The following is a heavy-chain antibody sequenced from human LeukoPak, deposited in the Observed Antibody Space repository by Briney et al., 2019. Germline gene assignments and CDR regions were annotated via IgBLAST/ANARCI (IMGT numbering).Heavy chain of an antibody. V-gene: IGHV1-2*02. Sequence: GASVKVSCKASGYTFTGYYMHWVRQAPGQGLEWMGWINPNSGGTNYAQKFQGRVTMTRDTSISTAYMELSGLTSEDTAVYYCARAGYLGELFPCHYWGQGTLVTVSS. CDR1: GYTFTGYY. J-gene: IGHJ4*02. D-gene: IGHD3-10*01. CDR3: ARAGYLGELFPCHY. CDR2: INPNSGGT.